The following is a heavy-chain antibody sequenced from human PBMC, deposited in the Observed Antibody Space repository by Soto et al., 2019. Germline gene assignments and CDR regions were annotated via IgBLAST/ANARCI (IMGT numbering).Heavy chain of an antibody. CDR1: GYTFTNYA. CDR2: INAGNGNT. J-gene: IGHJ4*02. V-gene: IGHV1-3*01. CDR3: ARGSSLSGLDY. Sequence: QVQLVQSGAEVKKPGASVKDSCKASGYTFTNYAIHWVRQAPGQRLEWMGWINAGNGNTKYSQKFQDRVTITRDTSASTVDMELSSLRSEDTAVYYCARGSSLSGLDYWGQGTLVTVSS.